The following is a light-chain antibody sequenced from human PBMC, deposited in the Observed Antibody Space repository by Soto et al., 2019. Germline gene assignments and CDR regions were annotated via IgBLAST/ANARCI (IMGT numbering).Light chain of an antibody. V-gene: IGKV3-11*01. CDR2: DAS. CDR1: QSVSSY. CDR3: QQRSNWPKT. J-gene: IGKJ1*01. Sequence: EIVLTQSPATLSLSPGERATLSCRASQSVSSYLAWYQQKPGQAPRLLIYDASNEATGIPARFSGSGSGTDFTLTTSSLEPEDFAVYYCQQRSNWPKTFGQGTKVDIK.